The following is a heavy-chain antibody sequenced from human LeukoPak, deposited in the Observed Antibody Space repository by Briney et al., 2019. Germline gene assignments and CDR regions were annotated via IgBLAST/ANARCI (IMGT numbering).Heavy chain of an antibody. CDR3: ASWGVHCSGGSCYHNTDY. CDR2: IYYRGST. D-gene: IGHD2-15*01. Sequence: SETLSLTCTVSGGSISSYYWSWIRQPPGKGLEWIGYIYYRGSTNYNPSLKSRVTISVDTSKNQFYLKLSSVTAADTAVYYCASWGVHCSGGSCYHNTDYWGQGTLVTVSS. J-gene: IGHJ4*02. CDR1: GGSISSYY. V-gene: IGHV4-59*08.